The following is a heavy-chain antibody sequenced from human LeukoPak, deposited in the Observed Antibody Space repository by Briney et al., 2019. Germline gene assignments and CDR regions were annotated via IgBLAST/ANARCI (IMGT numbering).Heavy chain of an antibody. Sequence: SETLSLTCTVSGGSISSYYWSWIRQPPGKGLEWIGYIYYSGSTNYIPSLKSRVTISVDTSKNQFSLKLSSVTAADTAVYYCAMSRSLWGAQTNWGQGTLVTVSS. V-gene: IGHV4-59*01. CDR3: AMSRSLWGAQTN. CDR2: IYYSGST. CDR1: GGSISSYY. D-gene: IGHD3-16*01. J-gene: IGHJ4*02.